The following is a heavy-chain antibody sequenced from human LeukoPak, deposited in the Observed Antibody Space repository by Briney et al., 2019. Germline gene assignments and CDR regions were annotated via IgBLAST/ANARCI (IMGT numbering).Heavy chain of an antibody. Sequence: SQTLSLTCTVSGGSISSGGYYWSWIRQHPGKGLEWIGYIYYSGSTYYNPSLRSRVTISVDTSKNQFSLNLSSVTAADTAVYYSARYRRRLWFGESEMGWFDPWGQGTLVTVSS. D-gene: IGHD3-10*01. J-gene: IGHJ5*02. CDR2: IYYSGST. V-gene: IGHV4-31*03. CDR3: ARYRRRLWFGESEMGWFDP. CDR1: GGSISSGGYY.